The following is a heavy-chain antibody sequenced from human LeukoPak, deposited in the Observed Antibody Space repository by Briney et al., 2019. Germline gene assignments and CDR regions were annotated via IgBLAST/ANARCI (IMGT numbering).Heavy chain of an antibody. CDR2: INHSGST. CDR1: GGSFSGYY. D-gene: IGHD6-19*01. Sequence: SETLSLTCAVYGGSFSGYYWSWIRQPPGKGLEWIGEINHSGSTNYNPSLKSRVTISVDTSKNQFSLKLSSVTAADTAVYYCARVVGSGWFVYWGQGTLVTVSS. J-gene: IGHJ5*01. V-gene: IGHV4-34*01. CDR3: ARVVGSGWFVY.